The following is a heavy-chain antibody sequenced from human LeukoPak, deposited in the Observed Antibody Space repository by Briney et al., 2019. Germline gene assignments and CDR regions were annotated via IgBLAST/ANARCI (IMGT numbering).Heavy chain of an antibody. J-gene: IGHJ6*02. D-gene: IGHD1-1*01. CDR3: ARSNFLGILRRNDGGMDV. CDR1: GYTFTSYA. V-gene: IGHV1-3*01. CDR2: INAGNGNT. Sequence: ASVKVSCKASGYTFTSYAMHWVRQAPGQRLEWMGWINAGNGNTKYSQKFQGRVTITRDTSASTAYMELSSLRSEDTAVYYCARSNFLGILRRNDGGMDVWGQGTTVTVSS.